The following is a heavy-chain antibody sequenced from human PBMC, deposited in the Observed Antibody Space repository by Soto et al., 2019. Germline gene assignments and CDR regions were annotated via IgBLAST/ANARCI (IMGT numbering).Heavy chain of an antibody. CDR3: ARCRDAFGFDT. Sequence: QVQLQESGPGLVKPSETLSLTCNVSGCSINSGGSYWVCIRQHPGKGLEWIGYIHYRGTTSYNPPPKSRAYISLDTFGQHFSLKLPSVTVADTAVYYCARCRDAFGFDTLGQGILVTVSS. V-gene: IGHV4-31*03. CDR2: IHYRGTT. D-gene: IGHD2-2*01. CDR1: GCSINSGGSY. J-gene: IGHJ4*02.